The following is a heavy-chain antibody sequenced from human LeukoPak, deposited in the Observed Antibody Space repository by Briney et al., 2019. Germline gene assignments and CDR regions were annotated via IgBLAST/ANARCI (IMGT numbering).Heavy chain of an antibody. V-gene: IGHV3-7*01. CDR1: GFTFSSYW. CDR2: IKQDGSEK. D-gene: IGHD4-17*01. Sequence: GGSLRLSCAASGFTFSSYWMSWVRQAPGKGLEWVANIKQDGSEKYYVDSVKGRFTISRDNAKNSLYLQMNSLRAEDTAVYYCPSELYGDYEAYWGQRTLVTVSS. CDR3: PSELYGDYEAY. J-gene: IGHJ4*02.